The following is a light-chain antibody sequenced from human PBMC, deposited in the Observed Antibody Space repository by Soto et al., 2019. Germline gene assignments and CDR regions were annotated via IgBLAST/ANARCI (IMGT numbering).Light chain of an antibody. V-gene: IGKV1-12*01. Sequence: DIEMTQSPSSVSASVGDRVTITCRASQGISRWLAWYQQKPGKAPKFLIYAASSLQSGVPSRFSGSGSGTEFTLTISSLQAEDFATYYCQQANSFPITFGPGTKVDIK. J-gene: IGKJ3*01. CDR2: AAS. CDR1: QGISRW. CDR3: QQANSFPIT.